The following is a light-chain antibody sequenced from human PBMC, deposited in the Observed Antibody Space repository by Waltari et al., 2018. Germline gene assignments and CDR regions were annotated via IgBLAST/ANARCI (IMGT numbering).Light chain of an antibody. CDR1: SSDVGGYNY. J-gene: IGLJ2*01. Sequence: QSALTQPRSVSGSPGPSVTIPCTGTSSDVGGYNYVSWYQPHPGKAPKLMIYDVSKRPSGVPDRFSGSKSGNTASLTISGLQAEDEADYYCCSYAGSYTVVFGGGTKLTVL. CDR2: DVS. V-gene: IGLV2-11*01. CDR3: CSYAGSYTVV.